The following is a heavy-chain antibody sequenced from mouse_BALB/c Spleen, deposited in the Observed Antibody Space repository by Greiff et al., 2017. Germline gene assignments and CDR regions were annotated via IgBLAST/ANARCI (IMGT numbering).Heavy chain of an antibody. CDR3: AKKRVDYGYVDY. Sequence: VQLQQSGPGLVKPSQSLSLTCTVTGYSITSDYAWNWIRQFPGNKLEWMGYISYSGSTSYNPSLKSRISITRDTSKNQFFLQLNSVTTEDTATYYCAKKRVDYGYVDYWGQGTTLTVSS. CDR2: ISYSGST. V-gene: IGHV3-2*02. D-gene: IGHD2-2*01. CDR1: GYSITSDYA. J-gene: IGHJ2*01.